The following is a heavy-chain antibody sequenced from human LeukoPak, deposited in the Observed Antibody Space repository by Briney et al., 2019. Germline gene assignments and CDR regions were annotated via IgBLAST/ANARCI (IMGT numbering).Heavy chain of an antibody. CDR2: IKSKTDGGTT. CDR3: TTNYDILTGFDY. CDR1: GFTFSNAW. J-gene: IGHJ4*02. Sequence: GGSLRLSCPASGFTFSNAWMSWVRQAPGKGRDWVGRIKSKTDGGTTDYAAPVKGRFTISRDDSKNTLYLQMNSVKTEDTAVYYCTTNYDILTGFDYWGQGTLVTVSS. V-gene: IGHV3-15*01. D-gene: IGHD3-9*01.